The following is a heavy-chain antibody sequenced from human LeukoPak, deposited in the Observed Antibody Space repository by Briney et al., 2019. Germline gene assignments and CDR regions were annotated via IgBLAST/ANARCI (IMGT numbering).Heavy chain of an antibody. CDR1: GGSISSYY. CDR2: ISSSSSTI. V-gene: IGHV3-48*02. D-gene: IGHD2-2*01. Sequence: ETLSLTCTVSGGSISSYYWSWIRQPPGKGLEWVSYISSSSSTIYYADSVKGRFTISRDNAKNSLYLQMNSLRDEDTAVYYCARRCSSTSCYYYYGMDVWGQGTTVTVSS. CDR3: ARRCSSTSCYYYYGMDV. J-gene: IGHJ6*02.